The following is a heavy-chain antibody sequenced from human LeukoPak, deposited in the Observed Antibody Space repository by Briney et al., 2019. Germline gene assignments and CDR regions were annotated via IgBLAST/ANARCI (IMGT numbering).Heavy chain of an antibody. Sequence: GGSLRLSCVASGFTFSDYYVTWIRQAPGKGLEWVSYISGSGSSKYYADSVRGRFAISRDNAKNSLSLQMNSLRAEDTAVYYCARYGPPIVTSSWYNYYMDVCGKGTTVTVSS. J-gene: IGHJ6*03. V-gene: IGHV3-11*04. D-gene: IGHD6-13*01. CDR1: GFTFSDYY. CDR2: ISGSGSSK. CDR3: ARYGPPIVTSSWYNYYMDV.